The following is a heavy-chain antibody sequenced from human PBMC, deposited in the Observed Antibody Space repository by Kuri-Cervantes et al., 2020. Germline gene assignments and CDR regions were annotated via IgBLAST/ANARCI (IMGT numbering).Heavy chain of an antibody. Sequence: GGSLRLSCAASGFTFSSYAMHWVRQAPGKGLEWVAVISYDGSNKYYADSVKGRFTISRDNSKNTLYLQMNSLRAEDTAVYYCARDRSTWDSSSWYRGLWDYYYGMDVWGQGTTVTVSS. CDR1: GFTFSSYA. CDR3: ARDRSTWDSSSWYRGLWDYYYGMDV. CDR2: ISYDGSNK. V-gene: IGHV3-30-3*01. J-gene: IGHJ6*02. D-gene: IGHD6-13*01.